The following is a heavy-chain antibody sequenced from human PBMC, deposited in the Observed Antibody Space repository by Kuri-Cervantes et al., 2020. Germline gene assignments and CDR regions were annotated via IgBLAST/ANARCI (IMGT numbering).Heavy chain of an antibody. CDR1: GFTFSSYG. CDR3: AREAGSTGVYNKYFDD. J-gene: IGHJ4*02. V-gene: IGHV1-2*02. D-gene: IGHD1-14*01. CDR2: ITPDSYGT. Sequence: GGSLRLSCAASGFTFSSYGMHWVRQAPGQGLEWMGCITPDSYGTYYTPKFQGRVTVTKDTSINTAYMELSRLRSDDTAIYYCAREAGSTGVYNKYFDDWGQGTLVTVSS.